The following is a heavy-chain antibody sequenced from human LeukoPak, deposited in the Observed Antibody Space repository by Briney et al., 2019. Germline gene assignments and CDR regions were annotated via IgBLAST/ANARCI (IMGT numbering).Heavy chain of an antibody. V-gene: IGHV4-59*01. CDR2: VYYSGRT. D-gene: IGHD5-24*01. Sequence: SETLSLTCTVSGDSISDYYWSWIRQPPGRGLEWIVKVYYSGRTHSNPSLKSRVSISVDTSKNQFSLRLRCVTAGDTAVYYCARELDGNGGWFDPWGQGTLVSVSS. J-gene: IGHJ5*02. CDR1: GDSISDYY. CDR3: ARELDGNGGWFDP.